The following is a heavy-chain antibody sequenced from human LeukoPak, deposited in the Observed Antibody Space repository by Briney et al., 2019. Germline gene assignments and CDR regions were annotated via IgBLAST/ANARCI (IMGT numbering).Heavy chain of an antibody. CDR3: ARDGSSSSYYYYYYMDV. CDR1: GYTFTSYY. CDR2: INPSGGST. V-gene: IGHV1-46*01. D-gene: IGHD6-6*01. Sequence: ASVKVSCXASGYTFTSYYMHWVRQAPGQGLGWMGIINPSGGSTSYAQKFQGRVTMTRDTSTSTVYMELSSLRSEDTAVYYCARDGSSSSYYYYYYMDVWGKGTTVTVSS. J-gene: IGHJ6*03.